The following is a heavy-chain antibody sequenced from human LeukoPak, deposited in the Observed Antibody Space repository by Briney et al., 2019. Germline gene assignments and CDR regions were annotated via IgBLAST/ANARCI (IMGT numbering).Heavy chain of an antibody. Sequence: PGGSLRLSCAASGFTFSSYAMSWVRQAPGKGLEWVSAISGSGGSTYCADSVKGRFTISRDNSKNTLYLQMNSLRAEDTAVYYCAKDTPGYSSGWYDAFDIWGQGTMVTVSS. CDR3: AKDTPGYSSGWYDAFDI. J-gene: IGHJ3*02. CDR1: GFTFSSYA. D-gene: IGHD6-19*01. CDR2: ISGSGGST. V-gene: IGHV3-23*01.